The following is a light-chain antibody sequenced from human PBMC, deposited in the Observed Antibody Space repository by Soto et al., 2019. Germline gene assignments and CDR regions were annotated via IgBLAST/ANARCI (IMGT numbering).Light chain of an antibody. CDR1: QGISSY. V-gene: IGKV1-8*01. CDR3: ALLKSYPFS. J-gene: IGKJ3*01. CDR2: AAS. Sequence: IRITQSPSSFSASTGDRVTITCRASQGISSYLAWYQQKPGKAPKLLIYAASTLQSGVPSRFSDSGSGTDFTLTISGLQSEDFTTYYCALLKSYPFSFGGGVNAAIK.